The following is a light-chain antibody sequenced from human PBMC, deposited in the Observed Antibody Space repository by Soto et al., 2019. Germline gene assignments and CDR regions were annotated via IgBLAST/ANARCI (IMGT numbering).Light chain of an antibody. CDR1: SSDIGTYNV. CDR2: EAT. Sequence: QSVLTQPASVSGSPGQSITISCTGTSSDIGTYNVVSWYQQHPGKAPKVMIYEATKRPSGVSNRFSGSKSGNTASLTISGLQAEDEADYYCQSADSSGTYVFGTGTKVTVL. V-gene: IGLV2-23*01. CDR3: QSADSSGTYV. J-gene: IGLJ1*01.